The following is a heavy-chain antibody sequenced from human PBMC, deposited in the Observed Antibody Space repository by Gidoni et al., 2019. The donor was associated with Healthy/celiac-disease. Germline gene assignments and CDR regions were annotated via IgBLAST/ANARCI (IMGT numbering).Heavy chain of an antibody. Sequence: QVQLQESGPGLVKPSETLSLTCTVSGGSISSYYWSWIRQPPGKGLEWIGYIYYSGSTNYNPSLKSRVTISVDTSKNQFSLKLSSVTAADTAVYYCGGGDGYNSVDYWGQGTLVTVSS. D-gene: IGHD5-12*01. CDR2: IYYSGST. J-gene: IGHJ4*02. CDR3: GGGDGYNSVDY. V-gene: IGHV4-59*01. CDR1: GGSISSYY.